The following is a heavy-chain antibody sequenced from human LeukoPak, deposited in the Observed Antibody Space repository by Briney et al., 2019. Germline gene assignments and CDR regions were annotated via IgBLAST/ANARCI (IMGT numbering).Heavy chain of an antibody. V-gene: IGHV3-23*01. CDR2: ICGSGGST. CDR1: GFPFTSYV. CDR3: ANPPHNAGDSRWFDP. J-gene: IGHJ5*02. D-gene: IGHD4-17*01. Sequence: GGSLRLSCAASGFPFTSYVMSWFRQPPGKGLEWVSDICGSGGSTYYAAPVTGRFTISRDKSKNTLYLQMHNLRAEDTAVYSFANPPHNAGDSRWFDPWGQGTLVTVSS.